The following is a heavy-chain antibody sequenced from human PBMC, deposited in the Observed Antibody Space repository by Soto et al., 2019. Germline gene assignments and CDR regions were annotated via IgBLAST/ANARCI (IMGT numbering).Heavy chain of an antibody. CDR1: GGSVSSGSYY. J-gene: IGHJ5*02. CDR3: ARDKPRLYYYDSSGYYGNWFDP. V-gene: IGHV4-61*01. D-gene: IGHD3-22*01. CDR2: IYYSGST. Sequence: PSETLSLTCTVSGGSVSSGSYYWSWMRQPPGKGLEWIGYIYYSGSTNNNPSLKSRVTISVDTSKNQFSLKLSSVTAADTAVYYCARDKPRLYYYDSSGYYGNWFDPRGQGTLVTVSS.